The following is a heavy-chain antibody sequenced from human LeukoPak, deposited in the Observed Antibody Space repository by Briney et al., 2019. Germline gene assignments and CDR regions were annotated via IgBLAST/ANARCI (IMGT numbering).Heavy chain of an antibody. CDR2: INSDGSST. D-gene: IGHD4-17*01. Sequence: GGSLRLSCAASGFTFNNYWIHWVRQAPGKGLVWVSRINSDGSSTSYADSVKGRFTISRDNAKNTLYLQMNSLRAEDTAVYYCASARLHGDYNYWGQGTLVTVSS. CDR1: GFTFNNYW. CDR3: ASARLHGDYNY. V-gene: IGHV3-74*01. J-gene: IGHJ4*02.